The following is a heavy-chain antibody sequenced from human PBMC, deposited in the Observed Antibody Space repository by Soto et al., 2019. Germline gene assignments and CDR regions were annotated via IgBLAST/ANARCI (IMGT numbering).Heavy chain of an antibody. D-gene: IGHD3-10*01. V-gene: IGHV1-2*04. CDR1: GYTFTGYY. Sequence: QVQLVQSGAEVKKPGASVKVSCKASGYTFTGYYMHWVRQAPGQGLEWRGWINPNSGGTNYAQKYQGWVTMTRDTSISTAYMELSRLRSDDTAVYYCARGRGAIYYYGSGSYVFDYWGQGTLVTVSS. CDR3: ARGRGAIYYYGSGSYVFDY. J-gene: IGHJ4*02. CDR2: INPNSGGT.